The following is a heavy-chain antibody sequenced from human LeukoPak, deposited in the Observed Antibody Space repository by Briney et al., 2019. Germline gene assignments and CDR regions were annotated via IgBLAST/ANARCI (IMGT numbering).Heavy chain of an antibody. CDR1: GFTFSNYW. CDR2: INQDGSER. J-gene: IGHJ3*01. Sequence: GGSLRLSCTGSGFTFSNYWMTWVRQAPGKGLEWVANINQDGSERYYVDSAKGRFTISRDNAKNSLYLQMNSLRAEDTALYYCARAIYGSSGVWGQGTMVTVSS. CDR3: ARAIYGSSGV. V-gene: IGHV3-7*03. D-gene: IGHD3-22*01.